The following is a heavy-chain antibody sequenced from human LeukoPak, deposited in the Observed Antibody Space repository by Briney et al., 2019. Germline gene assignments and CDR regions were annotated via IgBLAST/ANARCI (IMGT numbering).Heavy chain of an antibody. Sequence: SETLSPTCTVSGGSVSSGSYYWSWIRQPPGKGLEWIGYIYYSGSTNYNPSLKSRVTISVDTSKNQFSLKLSSVTAADTAVYYCARGHSYWGQGTLVTVSS. CDR2: IYYSGST. V-gene: IGHV4-61*01. CDR3: ARGHSY. CDR1: GGSVSSGSYY. J-gene: IGHJ4*02.